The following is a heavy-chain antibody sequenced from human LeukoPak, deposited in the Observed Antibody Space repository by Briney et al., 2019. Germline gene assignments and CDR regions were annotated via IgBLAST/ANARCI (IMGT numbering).Heavy chain of an antibody. CDR2: IIPIFGTA. J-gene: IGHJ4*02. Sequence: SVKVSCKASGGTFSSYAISWVRQAPGQGLEWMGGIIPIFGTANYAQKFQGRVTITADESTSTAYMELSSQRSEDTAVYYCAREEVTIFGVVIGNFDYWGQGTLVTVSS. CDR1: GGTFSSYA. CDR3: AREEVTIFGVVIGNFDY. D-gene: IGHD3-3*01. V-gene: IGHV1-69*13.